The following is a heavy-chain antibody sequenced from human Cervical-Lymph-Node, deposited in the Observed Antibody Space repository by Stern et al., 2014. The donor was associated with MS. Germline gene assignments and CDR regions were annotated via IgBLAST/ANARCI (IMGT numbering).Heavy chain of an antibody. V-gene: IGHV3-9*01. D-gene: IGHD3-3*01. CDR1: GFTFDDYA. CDR2: ITWNSVSV. CDR3: AKGSGGSGYYPVALDY. Sequence: EVQLVESGGGLVKPGRSLRLSCAASGFTFDDYAMNWGRQAPGKGLEWVSGITWNSVSVGYADYGKGRFTISTDTTKTSLYLQMISLRGDDTALYYCAKGSGGSGYYPVALDYWGQGTLVTVSS. J-gene: IGHJ4*02.